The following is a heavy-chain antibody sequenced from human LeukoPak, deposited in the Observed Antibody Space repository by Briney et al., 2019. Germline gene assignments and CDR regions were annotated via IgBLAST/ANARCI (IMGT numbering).Heavy chain of an antibody. J-gene: IGHJ4*02. CDR2: ISAYNGNT. CDR3: ARASGTPEPFDY. Sequence: ASVKVSCKASGYPFTNYGISWVRQAPGQGLEWMGWISAYNGNTNYAQKLQDRVTMTTDTSTSTAYMELRSLRSDDTAVYYCARASGTPEPFDYWGQGTLVTVSS. CDR1: GYPFTNYG. V-gene: IGHV1-18*01.